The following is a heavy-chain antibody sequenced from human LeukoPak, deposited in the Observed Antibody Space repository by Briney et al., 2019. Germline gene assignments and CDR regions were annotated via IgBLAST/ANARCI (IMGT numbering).Heavy chain of an antibody. V-gene: IGHV1-18*01. J-gene: IGHJ6*02. CDR3: ARVSGSSGWTYYYYGMDV. Sequence: GAPVKVSCKASGYTFTGYGISWVRQAPGQGLEWMGWISAYNGNTNYAQKLQGRVTMTTDTSTSTAYMELRSLRSDDTAVYYCARVSGSSGWTYYYYGMDVWGQGTTVTVSS. D-gene: IGHD6-19*01. CDR1: GYTFTGYG. CDR2: ISAYNGNT.